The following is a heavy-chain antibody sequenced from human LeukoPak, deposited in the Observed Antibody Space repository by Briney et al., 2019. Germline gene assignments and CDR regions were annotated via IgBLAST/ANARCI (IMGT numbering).Heavy chain of an antibody. CDR2: ISAYNGNT. CDR1: GYTFTSYG. V-gene: IGHV1-18*01. J-gene: IGHJ4*02. D-gene: IGHD3-3*01. CDR3: ARLPFLEWSRGGAGYFDY. Sequence: GASVKVSCKASGYTFTSYGISWVRQAPGQGLEWMGWISAYNGNTNYAQKLQGRVAMTTDTSTSTAYMELRSLRSDDTAVYYCARLPFLEWSRGGAGYFDYWGQGTLVTVSS.